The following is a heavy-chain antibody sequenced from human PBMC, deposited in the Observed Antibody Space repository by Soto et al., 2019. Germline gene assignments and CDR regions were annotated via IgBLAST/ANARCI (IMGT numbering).Heavy chain of an antibody. J-gene: IGHJ4*02. D-gene: IGHD6-19*01. V-gene: IGHV1-46*01. CDR2: INHNGGST. Sequence: QVQVVQSGAEVKKPGASVKVSCKTSGYTFINYHVHWVRQAPGKGLEWMGAINHNGGSTSYAQHLKGRITMTSDASTRTVYMDLSSLRSDDTAVYYCALPKNTLGWYNFWGQGALVTVS. CDR3: ALPKNTLGWYNF. CDR1: GYTFINYH.